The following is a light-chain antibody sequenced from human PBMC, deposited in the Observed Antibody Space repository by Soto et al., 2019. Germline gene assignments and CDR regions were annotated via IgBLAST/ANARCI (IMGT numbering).Light chain of an antibody. V-gene: IGKV1-5*01. CDR1: QSISSW. Sequence: DIQMTQSPSTLSASVGDRVTITCRASQSISSWLAWYQQKPGKAPKLLIYDASSLESGDPSRFSGCGSGTEFTLTISSLQPDDFATYYCHQYNSYPWTFGQGTKVEIK. CDR2: DAS. J-gene: IGKJ1*01. CDR3: HQYNSYPWT.